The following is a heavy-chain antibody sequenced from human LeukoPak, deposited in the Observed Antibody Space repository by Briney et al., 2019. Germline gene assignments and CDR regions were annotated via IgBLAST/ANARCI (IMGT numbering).Heavy chain of an antibody. Sequence: SVKVSCKASGGTFSSYAISWVRQAPGQGLEWMGGIIPIFGTANYAQKLQGRVTITTDESTSTAYMELSSLRSEDTAVYYCARAPYYYGSGIYYYYMDVWGKGTTVAVSS. V-gene: IGHV1-69*05. D-gene: IGHD3-10*01. J-gene: IGHJ6*03. CDR2: IIPIFGTA. CDR1: GGTFSSYA. CDR3: ARAPYYYGSGIYYYYMDV.